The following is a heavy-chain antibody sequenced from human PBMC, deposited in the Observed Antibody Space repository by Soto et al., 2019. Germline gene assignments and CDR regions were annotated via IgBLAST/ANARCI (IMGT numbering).Heavy chain of an antibody. CDR1: GFTFSSYW. V-gene: IGHV3-7*04. CDR3: ARGLNNWNDEFYFDY. CDR2: IKQDGSEK. D-gene: IGHD1-1*01. J-gene: IGHJ4*02. Sequence: GGSLRLSCAASGFTFSSYWMSWVRQAPGKGLEWVANIKQDGSEKYYVDSVKGRFTISRDNAKNSLYLQMNSLRAEDTAVYYCARGLNNWNDEFYFDYWGQGTLVTVSS.